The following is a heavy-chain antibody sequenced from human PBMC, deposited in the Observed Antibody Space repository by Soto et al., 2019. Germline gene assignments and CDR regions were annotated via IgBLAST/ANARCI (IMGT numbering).Heavy chain of an antibody. D-gene: IGHD2-21*02. CDR3: ARWTCGGDCYSGAFDI. CDR2: MNPNSGNT. Sequence: GASVKVSCKASGYTFTGYYMHWVRQATGQGLEWMGWMNPNSGNTGYAQKFQGRVTMTRNTSISTAYMELSSLRSEDTAVYYCARWTCGGDCYSGAFDIWGQGTMVTVSS. J-gene: IGHJ3*02. V-gene: IGHV1-8*02. CDR1: GYTFTGYY.